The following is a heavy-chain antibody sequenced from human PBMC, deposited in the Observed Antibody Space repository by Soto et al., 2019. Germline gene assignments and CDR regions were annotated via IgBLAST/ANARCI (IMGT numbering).Heavy chain of an antibody. CDR1: GFAFSSCW. Sequence: GGSLRLACAASGFAFSSCWMHWVRQTPGKGLEWGAFINKDGSKVTYADSVKGRFTVSRDNAKSTLYLQMNSLTAEDTAVYFCARDQGYTSQVWGQGTVVTVSS. J-gene: IGHJ4*01. CDR2: INKDGSKV. D-gene: IGHD2-15*01. CDR3: ARDQGYTSQV. V-gene: IGHV3-74*03.